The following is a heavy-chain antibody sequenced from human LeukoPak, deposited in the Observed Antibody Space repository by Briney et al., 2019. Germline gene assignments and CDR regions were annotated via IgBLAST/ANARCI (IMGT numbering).Heavy chain of an antibody. CDR3: ARQHDSYYYYYIDV. Sequence: SETLSLTCAVLGYSISNGYYWVWIRQPPGRGLEWIGSLYHSDSAYYNTSLRRRVSMSVDTSKNQFSLTLSFVTAADTAVYYCARQHDSYYYYYIDVWGSGTTVTVSS. J-gene: IGHJ6*03. CDR2: LYHSDSA. CDR1: GYSISNGYY. V-gene: IGHV4-38-2*01.